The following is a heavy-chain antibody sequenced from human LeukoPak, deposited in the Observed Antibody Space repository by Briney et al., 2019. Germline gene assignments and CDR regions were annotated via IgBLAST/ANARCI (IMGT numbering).Heavy chain of an antibody. D-gene: IGHD1-1*01. CDR3: TTEGGVEDYFDY. V-gene: IGHV3-15*01. CDR2: IKSKTDGGTT. Sequence: GGSLRLSCAASGFTFSSYAMSWVRQAPGKGLEWVGRIKSKTDGGTTDYAAPVKGRFTISRDDSKNTLYLQMNSLKTEDTAVYYCTTEGGVEDYFDYWGQGTLVTVSS. CDR1: GFTFSSYA. J-gene: IGHJ4*02.